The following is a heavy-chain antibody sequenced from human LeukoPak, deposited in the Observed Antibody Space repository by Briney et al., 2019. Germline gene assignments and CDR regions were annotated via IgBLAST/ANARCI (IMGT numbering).Heavy chain of an antibody. J-gene: IGHJ4*02. CDR3: ARGRYSGPTYYFDY. V-gene: IGHV3-7*03. CDR1: GFTFSSYW. D-gene: IGHD5-12*01. Sequence: GGSLRLSCAASGFTFSSYWVNWARQAPGKGLEWVASINHNGNVNYYVDSVKGRFTISRDNAKNSLYLQMSNLRAEDTAMYYCARGRYSGPTYYFDYWGQGTLVTVS. CDR2: INHNGNVN.